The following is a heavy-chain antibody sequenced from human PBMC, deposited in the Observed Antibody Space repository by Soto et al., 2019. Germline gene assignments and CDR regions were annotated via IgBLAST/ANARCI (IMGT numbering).Heavy chain of an antibody. V-gene: IGHV4-31*03. Sequence: QVQLQESGPGLVKPSQTLSLTCTVSGGSISSGGYYWSWIRQHPGKGLEWIGYIYYSGCTYYNPSLKCRVSRSVDTYKNQFSLKLSSVTAADTAVYYCARGYSSSAGWFDPWGQGTLVTVSS. CDR1: GGSISSGGYY. CDR3: ARGYSSSAGWFDP. D-gene: IGHD6-6*01. CDR2: IYYSGCT. J-gene: IGHJ5*02.